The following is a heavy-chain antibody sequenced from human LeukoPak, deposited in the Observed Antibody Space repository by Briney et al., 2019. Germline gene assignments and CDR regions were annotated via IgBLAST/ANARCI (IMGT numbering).Heavy chain of an antibody. J-gene: IGHJ4*02. V-gene: IGHV3-30*03. CDR2: ISYDGTNK. CDR1: GFNFSSYG. CDR3: AVGDGPGL. Sequence: GRSPRLSCAASGFNFSSYGMHWVRQAPGKGLEWMAVISYDGTNKYYADSVKGRFTISRDNSKDTLFLQMNSLRVEDTAVFYCAVGDGPGLWGQGTLVTVSS. D-gene: IGHD3-10*01.